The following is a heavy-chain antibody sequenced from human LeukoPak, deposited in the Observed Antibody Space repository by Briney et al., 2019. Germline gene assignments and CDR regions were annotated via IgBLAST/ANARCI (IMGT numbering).Heavy chain of an antibody. D-gene: IGHD3-10*01. CDR1: GYTFTGYY. CDR3: ARDRGSGSYYKLGY. Sequence: ASVTVSCTASGYTFTGYYMHWVRQAPGQGLEWMGWINPNSGGTNYAQKFQGRVTMTRDTSISTAYMELSRLRSDDTAVYYCARDRGSGSYYKLGYWGQGTLVTVSS. J-gene: IGHJ4*02. CDR2: INPNSGGT. V-gene: IGHV1-2*02.